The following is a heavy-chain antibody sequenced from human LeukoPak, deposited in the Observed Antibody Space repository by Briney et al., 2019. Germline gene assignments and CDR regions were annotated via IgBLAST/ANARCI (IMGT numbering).Heavy chain of an antibody. Sequence: GESLKISCKGSGYSFASYWIGWVRQMPGKGLECMGIIYPGDSDTRYSPSFQGQVTISADRSISTAYLQWSSLKASDTAMYYCARHETGPYFDYWGQGTLVTVSS. CDR2: IYPGDSDT. D-gene: IGHD1-1*01. V-gene: IGHV5-51*01. J-gene: IGHJ4*02. CDR1: GYSFASYW. CDR3: ARHETGPYFDY.